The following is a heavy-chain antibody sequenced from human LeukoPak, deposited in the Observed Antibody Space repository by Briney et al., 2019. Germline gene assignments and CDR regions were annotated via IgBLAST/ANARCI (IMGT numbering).Heavy chain of an antibody. V-gene: IGHV3-33*01. CDR2: IWYDGSNK. CDR1: GFTFSSYG. CDR3: ARGHEGVDY. J-gene: IGHJ4*02. Sequence: PGRSVSLSCAASGFTFSSYGMHWVGQAPGKGLEWVAVIWYDGSNKYYADSVKGRFTISRDNSKNTLYLQMNSLRAEDTAVYYCARGHEGVDYCGERSVVAVSS.